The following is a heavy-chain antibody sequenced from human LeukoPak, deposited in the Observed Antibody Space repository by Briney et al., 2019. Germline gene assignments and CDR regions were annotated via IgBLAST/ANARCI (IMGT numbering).Heavy chain of an antibody. J-gene: IGHJ4*02. CDR1: GDSVSSNNGA. Sequence: SQTLSLTCGISGDSVSSNNGAWNWIRQSPSRGLEWLGRTYYRSKWYDDYAGSVQGRITISPDTSKNQFSLHLYSVTPEDTAVYCCARGVGTSGWYTFDYWGQGTLATVSS. CDR2: TYYRSKWYD. V-gene: IGHV6-1*01. CDR3: ARGVGTSGWYTFDY. D-gene: IGHD6-19*01.